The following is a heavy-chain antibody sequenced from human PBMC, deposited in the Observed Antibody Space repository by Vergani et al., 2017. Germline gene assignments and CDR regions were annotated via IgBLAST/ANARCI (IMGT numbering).Heavy chain of an antibody. J-gene: IGHJ6*02. CDR1: GFTFSSYA. D-gene: IGHD6-13*01. CDR3: ARDRVIAAADYYCYGMDV. V-gene: IGHV3-30-3*01. Sequence: QVQLVESGGGVVQPGRSLRLSCAASGFTFSSYAMHWVRQAPGKGLEWVAVISYDGSNKYYADSVKGRFTISRDNSKNTLYPQMNSLRAEDTAVYYCARDRVIAAADYYCYGMDVWGQGTTVTVSS. CDR2: ISYDGSNK.